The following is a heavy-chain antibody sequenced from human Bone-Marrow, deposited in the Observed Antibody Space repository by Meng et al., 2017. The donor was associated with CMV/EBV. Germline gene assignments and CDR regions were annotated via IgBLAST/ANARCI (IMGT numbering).Heavy chain of an antibody. V-gene: IGHV4-34*01. J-gene: IGHJ6*02. CDR1: GGSFSGYN. D-gene: IGHD2-2*01. CDR2: INRSGST. Sequence: SDTLSLTCAVYGGSFSGYNWSWIRQPPGKGLEWIGEINRSGSTNYNPSLKSRVTISVDTSKKWFSLKLNSVTAADTAVYYCARGREIVVVPAATGSRTYYYYAMDVWGQGTTVTVSS. CDR3: ARGREIVVVPAATGSRTYYYYAMDV.